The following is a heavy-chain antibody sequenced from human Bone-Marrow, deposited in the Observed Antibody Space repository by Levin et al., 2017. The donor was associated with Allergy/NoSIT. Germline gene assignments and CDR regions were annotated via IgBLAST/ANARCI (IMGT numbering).Heavy chain of an antibody. Sequence: GGSLRLSCAASGFTFSIFAMHWVRQAPGKGLEWVAVIWFDGSEKYYADSMKGRITISRDNSKNTLYLQMKSLRVEDTAVYYCVRGEGDYVGDTFSLWGQGTMVTVSS. D-gene: IGHD4-17*01. CDR1: GFTFSIFA. CDR2: IWFDGSEK. CDR3: VRGEGDYVGDTFSL. V-gene: IGHV3-33*01. J-gene: IGHJ3*01.